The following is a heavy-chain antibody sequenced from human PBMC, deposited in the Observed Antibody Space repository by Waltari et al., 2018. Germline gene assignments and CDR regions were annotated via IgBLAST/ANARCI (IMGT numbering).Heavy chain of an antibody. V-gene: IGHV1-3*01. CDR1: GYTFTSYA. D-gene: IGHD3-3*01. J-gene: IGHJ4*02. Sequence: QVQLVQSGAEVKKPGASVKVSCKASGYTFTSYAMHWVRQAPGQRLEWMGWINAGNGNTKYSQKFQGRVTITRDTSASTAYMELSSLRSEDTAVYYCARRAIFGVVRDYWGQGTLVTVSS. CDR3: ARRAIFGVVRDY. CDR2: INAGNGNT.